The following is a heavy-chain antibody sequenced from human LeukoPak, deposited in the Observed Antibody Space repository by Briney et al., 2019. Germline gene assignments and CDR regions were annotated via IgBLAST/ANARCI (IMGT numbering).Heavy chain of an antibody. J-gene: IGHJ4*02. Sequence: PSETLSLTCTVSGGSIGSSSYYWGWIRQPPGKGLEWIGSIYYSGSTYYNPSLKSRVTISVDTSKNQFSLKLSSVTAADTAVYFCARDDYGDYISAYWGQGTLVTVSS. CDR2: IYYSGST. V-gene: IGHV4-39*02. CDR3: ARDDYGDYISAY. D-gene: IGHD4-17*01. CDR1: GGSIGSSSYY.